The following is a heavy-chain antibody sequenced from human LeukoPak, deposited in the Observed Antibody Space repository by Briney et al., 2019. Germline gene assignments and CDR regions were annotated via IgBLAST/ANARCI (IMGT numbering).Heavy chain of an antibody. V-gene: IGHV1-8*03. CDR2: MNPNSGNT. CDR1: GYTFTSYD. CDR3: ALGDDFSLGAFDI. J-gene: IGHJ3*02. Sequence: ASVKVSCKASGYTFTSYDINWVRQATGQGLEWMGWMNPNSGNTGYAQKFQGRVTITRNTSISTAYMELSSLRSEDTAVYYCALGDDFSLGAFDIWGQGTMVTVSS. D-gene: IGHD3-16*01.